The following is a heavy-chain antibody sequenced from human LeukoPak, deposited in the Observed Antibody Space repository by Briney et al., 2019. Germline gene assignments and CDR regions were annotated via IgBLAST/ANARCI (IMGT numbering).Heavy chain of an antibody. CDR2: IIPIFGTA. CDR1: GGTFSSYA. D-gene: IGHD1-26*01. Sequence: SVKVSCKASGGTFSSYAISWVRQAPGQGLEWMGGIIPIFGTANYAQKFQGRVTITADESTSTAYMEMSSLRSEDTAVYYCASLGNSPGHYFDYWGQGTLVTVSS. V-gene: IGHV1-69*01. J-gene: IGHJ4*02. CDR3: ASLGNSPGHYFDY.